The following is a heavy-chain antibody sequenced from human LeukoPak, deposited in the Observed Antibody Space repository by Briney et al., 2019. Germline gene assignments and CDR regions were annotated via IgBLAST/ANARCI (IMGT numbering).Heavy chain of an antibody. D-gene: IGHD2-21*02. V-gene: IGHV3-23*01. CDR2: ISCSGGST. CDR1: GFTFSSYA. Sequence: GGSLRLSCSASGFTFSSYAMSWVRQAPGKGLEWVSAISCSGGSTYYADSEKGRFTIATDNSKNTLYLQMNSLRAEDTDVYYCAKSYCGGDCYRPWGAFDIWGQGTMVTVSS. CDR3: AKSYCGGDCYRPWGAFDI. J-gene: IGHJ3*02.